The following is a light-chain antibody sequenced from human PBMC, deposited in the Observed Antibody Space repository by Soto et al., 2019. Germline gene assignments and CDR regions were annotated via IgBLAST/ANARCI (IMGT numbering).Light chain of an antibody. Sequence: QSVLTQPPSASGTPGQRVTISCSGSRSNVGTNHVNWYQQFPGSAPKLLIHSGDQRPSGVPDRFSGSESGTSASLAISGLLSADEADYYCAVWDDGLTGWVCGGGTKVTVL. CDR1: RSNVGTNH. J-gene: IGLJ3*02. CDR3: AVWDDGLTGWV. CDR2: SGD. V-gene: IGLV1-44*01.